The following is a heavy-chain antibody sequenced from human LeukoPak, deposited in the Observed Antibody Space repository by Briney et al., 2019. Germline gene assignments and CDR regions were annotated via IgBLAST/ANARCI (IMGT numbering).Heavy chain of an antibody. CDR1: GGSISSYY. D-gene: IGHD2-15*01. V-gene: IGHV4-59*01. J-gene: IGHJ5*02. CDR3: ASDGCSGGSCYHRDWFDP. CDR2: IYYSGST. Sequence: KPSETLSLTCTVSGGSISSYYWSWIRQPPGKGLEWIGYIYYSGSTNYNPSLKSRVTISVDTSKNQFSLKLSSVTAADTAVYYCASDGCSGGSCYHRDWFDPWGQGTLATVSS.